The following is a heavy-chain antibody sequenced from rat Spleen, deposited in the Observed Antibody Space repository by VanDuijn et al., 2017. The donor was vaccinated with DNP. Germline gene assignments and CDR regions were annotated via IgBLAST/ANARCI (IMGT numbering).Heavy chain of an antibody. V-gene: IGHV5-22*01. CDR1: GFTFSDYY. CDR2: ITNAGSST. CDR3: TRVGDYHDGGDGDVLDV. J-gene: IGHJ4*01. D-gene: IGHD1-12*02. Sequence: EVQLVESGGGLVQPGRSLKLSCAASGFTFSDYYMAWVRQAPKKGLEWVASITNAGSSTYFGDSVKGRFTVSRDDVKNTLYLQMNSLRSEDTATYYCTRVGDYHDGGDGDVLDVWGQGTSVTVSS.